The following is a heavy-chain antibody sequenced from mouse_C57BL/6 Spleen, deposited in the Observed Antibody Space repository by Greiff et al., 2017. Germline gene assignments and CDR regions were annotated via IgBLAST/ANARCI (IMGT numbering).Heavy chain of an antibody. CDR2: ISSGGSYT. Sequence: DVMLVESGGDLVKPGGSLKLSCAASGFTFSSYGMSWVRQTPDKRLEWVATISSGGSYTYYPDSVKGRFTISRDNAKNTLYLQMSSLKSEDTAMYYCAAYYGSSYGFAYWGQGTLVTVSA. J-gene: IGHJ3*01. CDR1: GFTFSSYG. D-gene: IGHD1-1*01. V-gene: IGHV5-6*02. CDR3: AAYYGSSYGFAY.